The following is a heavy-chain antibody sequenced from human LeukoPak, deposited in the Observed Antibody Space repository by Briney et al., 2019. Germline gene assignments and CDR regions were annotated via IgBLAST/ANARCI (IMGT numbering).Heavy chain of an antibody. D-gene: IGHD4/OR15-4a*01. V-gene: IGHV3-23*01. Sequence: PGGSLRLSCAASGFTFSSYGMSWVRQAPGKGPEWVSAISASDYGTFYADSVRGRFTISRDNSKDTLYLHMNSLRVEDTAVYYCAKDDVGVLNLIDNWGQGTLVTVSS. CDR2: ISASDYGT. J-gene: IGHJ4*02. CDR3: AKDDVGVLNLIDN. CDR1: GFTFSSYG.